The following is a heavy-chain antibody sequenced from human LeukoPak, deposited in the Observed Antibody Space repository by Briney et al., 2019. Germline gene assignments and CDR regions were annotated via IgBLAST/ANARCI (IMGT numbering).Heavy chain of an antibody. Sequence: PGGSLRLSCAASGFIFSSYAMSWIRQPPGKGLEWIGEINHSGSTNYNPSLKSRVTISVDTSKNQFSLKLSSVTAADTAVYYCARVKWLVPAYYYYMDVWGKGTTVTVSS. CDR1: GFIFSSYA. V-gene: IGHV4-34*01. J-gene: IGHJ6*03. D-gene: IGHD6-19*01. CDR2: INHSGST. CDR3: ARVKWLVPAYYYYMDV.